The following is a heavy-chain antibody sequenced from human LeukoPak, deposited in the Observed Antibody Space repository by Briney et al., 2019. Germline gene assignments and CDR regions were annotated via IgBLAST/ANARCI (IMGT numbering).Heavy chain of an antibody. CDR2: IIPIFGTA. D-gene: IGHD1-26*01. V-gene: IGHV1-69*01. CDR1: GGTFSSYA. CDR3: ARGGASGSYSAFDI. Sequence: GSSVKVSCKASGGTFSSYAISWVRQAPGQGLEWMGGIIPIFGTANYAQKFQGRVTITADESTSTAYMELNSLRSEDTAVYYCARGGASGSYSAFDIWGQGTMVTVSS. J-gene: IGHJ3*02.